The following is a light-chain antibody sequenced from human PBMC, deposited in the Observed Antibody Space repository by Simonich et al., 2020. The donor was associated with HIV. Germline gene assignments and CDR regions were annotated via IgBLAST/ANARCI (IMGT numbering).Light chain of an antibody. J-gene: IGLJ3*02. CDR2: EDT. Sequence: QSALTQPASVSGSPGQSITISCTETRSNVGNYNLVSWYQQYPGKAPKLMIHEDTMRPSGVSNRFSGSKSGNTASLTISGLQAEDEADYYCCSYAGSYTWVFGGGTKLTVL. V-gene: IGLV2-23*01. CDR3: CSYAGSYTWV. CDR1: RSNVGNYNL.